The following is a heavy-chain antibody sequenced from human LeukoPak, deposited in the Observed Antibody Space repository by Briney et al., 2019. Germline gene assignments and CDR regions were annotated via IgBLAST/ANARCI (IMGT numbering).Heavy chain of an antibody. V-gene: IGHV1-18*01. CDR1: GYTFTSYG. CDR2: ISAYNGNT. D-gene: IGHD3-16*02. Sequence: ASVKVSCKASGYTFTSYGISWVRQAPGQGLEWMGWISAYNGNTNYAQKLQGRVTMTTDTSTSTAYMELRSLRSDDTAVYYCARDVFTFGGVIVLFDYWGQGTLVTVSS. CDR3: ARDVFTFGGVIVLFDY. J-gene: IGHJ4*02.